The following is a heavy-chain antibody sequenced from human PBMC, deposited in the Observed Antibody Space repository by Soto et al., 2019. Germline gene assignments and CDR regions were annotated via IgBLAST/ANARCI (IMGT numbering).Heavy chain of an antibody. CDR3: ARDIRSRAEPGYDFVWGRPGFVY. J-gene: IGHJ4*02. CDR2: ISYDGSNK. D-gene: IGHD5-12*01. CDR1: GFTFSSYA. V-gene: IGHV3-30-3*01. Sequence: QVQLVESGGGVVQPGRSLRLSCAASGFTFSSYAMHWVRQAPGKGLEWVAVISYDGSNKYYADSVKGRFTISRDNSKNTLYLQMNSLRAEDTAVYYCARDIRSRAEPGYDFVWGRPGFVYWGQGTLVTVSS.